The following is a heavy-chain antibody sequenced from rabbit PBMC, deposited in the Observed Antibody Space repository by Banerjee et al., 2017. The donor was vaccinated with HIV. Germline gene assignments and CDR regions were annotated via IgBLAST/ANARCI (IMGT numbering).Heavy chain of an antibody. J-gene: IGHJ4*01. Sequence: QEQLVESGGGLVQPEGSLTLTCKASGIDFSRYYYMCWVRQAPGKGLELIAWIYGGSSGSTHYASWVNGRFTISLDKAQNTVFLQMTSLTAADTATYFCAIWVYAVNYFNLWGQGTLVTVS. D-gene: IGHD4-2*01. CDR1: GIDFSRYYY. CDR2: IYGGSSGST. CDR3: AIWVYAVNYFNL. V-gene: IGHV1S45*01.